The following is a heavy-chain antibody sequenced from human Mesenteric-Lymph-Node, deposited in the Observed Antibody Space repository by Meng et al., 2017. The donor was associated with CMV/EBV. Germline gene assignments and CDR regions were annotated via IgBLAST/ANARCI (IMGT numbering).Heavy chain of an antibody. J-gene: IGHJ4*02. D-gene: IGHD5-24*01. CDR3: VKPGGTDVYNWGGFDH. V-gene: IGHV3-30*02. Sequence: GESLKISCAASGFTFSSYGMHWVRQAPGKGLEWVAFIRYDGSNKYYADSVKGRFTISRDNSKNTVYLQMTSLRVEDTAVYYCVKPGGTDVYNWGGFDHWGQGILVTVSS. CDR2: IRYDGSNK. CDR1: GFTFSSYG.